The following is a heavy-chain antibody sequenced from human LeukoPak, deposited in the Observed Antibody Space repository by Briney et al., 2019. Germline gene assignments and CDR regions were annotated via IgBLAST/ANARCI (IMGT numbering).Heavy chain of an antibody. CDR2: IFYTGST. Sequence: ASETLSLTCTVSGGSISGYFWSWIRQPPGKGLEWIVYIFYTGSTNYNPSLKRRATLSRDTSKNQFSLRLSTVTAADTAVYYCARKLSSGWYGFDYWGQGILATVAS. CDR3: ARKLSSGWYGFDY. V-gene: IGHV4-59*01. CDR1: GGSISGYF. D-gene: IGHD6-19*01. J-gene: IGHJ4*02.